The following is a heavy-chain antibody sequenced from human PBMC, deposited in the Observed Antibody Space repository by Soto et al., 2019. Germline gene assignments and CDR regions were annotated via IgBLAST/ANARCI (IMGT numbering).Heavy chain of an antibody. CDR1: VCTFTRYS. Sequence: GGSLRLSCAASVCTFTRYSMNCVRHSPGKGLEWVGRIKSKTDGGTTDYAAPVKGRFTISRDDSKNTLYLQMNSLKTEDTAVYYCTTEEVGANLLFEYWGQGTLVNVS. CDR3: TTEEVGANLLFEY. V-gene: IGHV3-15*01. D-gene: IGHD1-26*01. CDR2: IKSKTDGGTT. J-gene: IGHJ4*02.